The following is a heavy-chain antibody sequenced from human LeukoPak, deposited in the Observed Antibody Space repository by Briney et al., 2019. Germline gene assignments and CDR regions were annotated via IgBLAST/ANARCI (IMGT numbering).Heavy chain of an antibody. Sequence: SETLSLTCTVSGGSISSYYWSWIRQPPGKGVEYIGYIYYSGSPNYNPSLKSRVTISVDTSKNQFSLKLSSVTAADTAVYYCARGPHDYWGQGTLVTVSS. V-gene: IGHV4-59*12. CDR2: IYYSGSP. CDR3: ARGPHDY. CDR1: GGSISSYY. J-gene: IGHJ4*02.